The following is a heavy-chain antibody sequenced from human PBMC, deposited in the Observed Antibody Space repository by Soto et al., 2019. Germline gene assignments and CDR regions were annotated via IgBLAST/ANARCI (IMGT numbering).Heavy chain of an antibody. CDR1: GFTFMNFE. Sequence: GGSLRLSCASSGFTFMNFEMNWVRQVPGKGLEWISYISSSGSKRYYADSVKGRFIVSRDNSNDSLFLEMNSLRDEDTGVYYCARDSIAAPNWFDPWGQGTLVTVSS. J-gene: IGHJ5*02. CDR3: ARDSIAAPNWFDP. CDR2: ISSSGSKR. V-gene: IGHV3-48*03. D-gene: IGHD6-6*01.